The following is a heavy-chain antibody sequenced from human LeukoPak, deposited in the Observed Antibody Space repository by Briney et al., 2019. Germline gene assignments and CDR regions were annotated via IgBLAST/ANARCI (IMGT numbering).Heavy chain of an antibody. Sequence: GASVKVSCKASGGTFSSYAISWVRQAPGQGLEWMGRIIPIFGTANYAQKFQGRVTITADKSTSTAYMELSSLRSEDTAVYYCARDQYCGGDCYSVDYWGQGTLVTGSS. CDR2: IIPIFGTA. D-gene: IGHD2-21*02. CDR3: ARDQYCGGDCYSVDY. V-gene: IGHV1-69*06. J-gene: IGHJ4*02. CDR1: GGTFSSYA.